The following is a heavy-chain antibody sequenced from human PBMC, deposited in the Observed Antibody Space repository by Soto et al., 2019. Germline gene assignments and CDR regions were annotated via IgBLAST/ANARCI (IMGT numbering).Heavy chain of an antibody. D-gene: IGHD1-1*01. V-gene: IGHV1-18*01. CDR2: ISAHNGNT. J-gene: IGHJ4*02. Sequence: QVHLVQSGAEVKKPGASVKVSCKGSGYTFTSYGITWVRQAPGQGLEWMGWISAHNGNTDYAQKLQGRVTVTRDTSASTAYRGLRSLRSDETAVYCCARGRYGDYWGQGALVTVSS. CDR3: ARGRYGDY. CDR1: GYTFTSYG.